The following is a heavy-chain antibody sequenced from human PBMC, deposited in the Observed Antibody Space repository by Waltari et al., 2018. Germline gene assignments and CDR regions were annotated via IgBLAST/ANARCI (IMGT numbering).Heavy chain of an antibody. J-gene: IGHJ5*02. V-gene: IGHV4-39*01. Sequence: QLQLQESGPGLVKPSETLSLTCTVSGGSISSSSYYWGWIRQPPGKGLEWIGSIYYSGSTYYNPSLKSRVTISVDTSKNQFSLKLSSVTAADTAVYYCARHSDAYYYDSSGSTWFDPWGQGTLVTVSS. CDR1: GGSISSSSYY. D-gene: IGHD3-22*01. CDR3: ARHSDAYYYDSSGSTWFDP. CDR2: IYYSGST.